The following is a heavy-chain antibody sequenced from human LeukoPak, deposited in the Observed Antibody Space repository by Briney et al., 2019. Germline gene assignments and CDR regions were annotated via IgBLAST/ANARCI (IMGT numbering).Heavy chain of an antibody. D-gene: IGHD5-24*01. J-gene: IGHJ4*02. CDR3: ARDRRDGYNSFYYFDY. V-gene: IGHV4-4*07. Sequence: SETLSLTCTVSGGSINGYYWSWIRQPAGKGLEWIGRIYTSGSTNYNPSLKSRVTMSVDTSKNQFSLKLSSVTAADTAVYYCARDRRDGYNSFYYFDYWGQGALVTVSS. CDR2: IYTSGST. CDR1: GGSINGYY.